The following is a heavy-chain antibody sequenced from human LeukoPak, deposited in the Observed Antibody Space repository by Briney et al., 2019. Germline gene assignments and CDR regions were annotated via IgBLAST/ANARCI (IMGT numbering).Heavy chain of an antibody. V-gene: IGHV4-59*01. J-gene: IGHJ4*02. CDR2: IYYSGST. CDR1: GGSISSYY. CDR3: ARRARPVAVFDY. Sequence: SETQSLTCTVSGGSISSYYWSWIRQPPGKGLEWIGYIYYSGSTNYNPSLKSRVTISVDTSKNQFSLKLSSVTAADTAVYYCARRARPVAVFDYWGQGTLVTVSS. D-gene: IGHD6-19*01.